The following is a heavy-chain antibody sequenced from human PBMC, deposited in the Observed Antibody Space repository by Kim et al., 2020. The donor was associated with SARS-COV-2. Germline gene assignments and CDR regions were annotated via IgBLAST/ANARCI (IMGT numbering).Heavy chain of an antibody. J-gene: IGHJ4*02. CDR3: AKARLGRAVTGWGSELDS. CDR1: GFTMSYG. D-gene: IGHD2-21*01. Sequence: GGSLRLSCVASGFTMSYGMAWVRRAPGKGLEWVSAISGSGDTTYYADSVKGRFSISRENSKTTKIYLQMNNLGAEDTALYFCAKARLGRAVTGWGSELDSWGQGTLVTVSS. CDR2: ISGSGDTT. V-gene: IGHV3-23*01.